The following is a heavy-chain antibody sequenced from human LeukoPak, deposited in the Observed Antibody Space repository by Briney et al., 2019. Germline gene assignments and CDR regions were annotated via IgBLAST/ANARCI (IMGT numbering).Heavy chain of an antibody. CDR1: GFSFSSYY. D-gene: IGHD6-19*01. CDR2: INPDGSER. V-gene: IGHV3-7*03. Sequence: GGSQRLSCAASGFSFSSYYMSWVRQAPGKGLEWVALINPDGSERYYVDSVKGRFTISRDNAKNSLYLQMDSLRDDGTAMYFCTRDLAAVPGPRMDVWGQGTTVTVSS. CDR3: TRDLAAVPGPRMDV. J-gene: IGHJ6*02.